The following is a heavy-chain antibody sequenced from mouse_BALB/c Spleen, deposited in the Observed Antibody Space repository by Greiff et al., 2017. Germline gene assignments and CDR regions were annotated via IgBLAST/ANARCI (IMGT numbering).Heavy chain of an antibody. V-gene: IGHV1S22*01. Sequence: LKQPGSELVRPGASVKLSCKASGYTFTSYWMHLVKQRPGQGLEWIGNIYPGSGSTNYDEKFKSKATLTVDTSSSTAYMQLSSLTSEDSAVYYCTRFFGYWGQGTTLTVSS. CDR3: TRFFGY. CDR1: GYTFTSYW. CDR2: IYPGSGST. J-gene: IGHJ2*01.